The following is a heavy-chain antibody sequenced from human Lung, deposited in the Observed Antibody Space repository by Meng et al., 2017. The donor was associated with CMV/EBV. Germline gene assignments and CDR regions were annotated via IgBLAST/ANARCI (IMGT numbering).Heavy chain of an antibody. Sequence: SVXVSCKTSGGTFSSYGISGVRQAPGQGLEWMGGIIPMFGTANYAQKFQGRVTFTTDESTSTAYMELSSLRSDDTAVYYCARIWSSSFYQNMGVWGQGTTVTVSS. J-gene: IGHJ6*02. CDR1: GGTFSSYG. CDR2: IIPMFGTA. V-gene: IGHV1-69*05. CDR3: ARIWSSSFYQNMGV. D-gene: IGHD6-6*01.